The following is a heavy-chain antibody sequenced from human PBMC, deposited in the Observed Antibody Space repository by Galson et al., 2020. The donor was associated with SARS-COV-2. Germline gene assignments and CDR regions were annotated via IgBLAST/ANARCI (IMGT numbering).Heavy chain of an antibody. CDR1: GGTFSSYA. CDR2: IIPIFGTA. CDR3: ARGVEGYDSSGYYHTEPYYYYMDV. J-gene: IGHJ6*03. Sequence: ASVKVSCKASGGTFSSYAISWVRQAPGQGLEWMGGIIPIFGTANYAQKFQGRVTITTDESTSTAYMELSSLRSEDTAVYYCARGVEGYDSSGYYHTEPYYYYMDVWGKGTTVTVSS. V-gene: IGHV1-69*05. D-gene: IGHD3-22*01.